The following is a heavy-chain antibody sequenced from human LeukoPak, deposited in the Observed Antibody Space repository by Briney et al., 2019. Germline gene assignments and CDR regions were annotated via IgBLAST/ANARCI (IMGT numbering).Heavy chain of an antibody. CDR3: ARVGTAMIYGAFVI. J-gene: IGHJ3*02. D-gene: IGHD5-18*01. Sequence: SQTLSLTCTVSGGSISSGDYYWSWIRQPPGKGLEWIGYIYYSGSTYYNPSLKSRVTISVDTSKNQFSLKLSSVTAADTAVYYCARVGTAMIYGAFVIWGQGTMVTVPS. V-gene: IGHV4-30-4*08. CDR2: IYYSGST. CDR1: GGSISSGDYY.